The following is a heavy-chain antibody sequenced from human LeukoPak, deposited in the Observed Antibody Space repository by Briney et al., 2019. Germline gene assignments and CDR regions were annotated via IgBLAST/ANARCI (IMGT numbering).Heavy chain of an antibody. Sequence: SVKVSCKASGGTFSSYAISWVRQAPGQGLEWMGRIIPIFGTANYAQKFQGRVTITTDESTSTAYMELSSLRSEDTAVYYCARDRDNWNDARGILWRNYYCYMDVWGKGTTVTVSS. CDR2: IIPIFGTA. CDR3: ARDRDNWNDARGILWRNYYCYMDV. J-gene: IGHJ6*03. D-gene: IGHD1-20*01. CDR1: GGTFSSYA. V-gene: IGHV1-69*05.